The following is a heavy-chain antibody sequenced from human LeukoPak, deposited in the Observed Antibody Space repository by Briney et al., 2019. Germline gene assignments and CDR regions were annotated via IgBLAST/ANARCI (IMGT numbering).Heavy chain of an antibody. Sequence: GGSLRLSCAASGFTFSSYSMNWVRQAPGKGLECVAFIRYDGSNKYYADSVKGRFTISRDNSKNTLYLQMNSLRAEDTAVYYCAKMEGVLRYFDWFTHFDYWGQGTLVTVSS. V-gene: IGHV3-30*02. CDR1: GFTFSSYS. D-gene: IGHD3-9*01. CDR3: AKMEGVLRYFDWFTHFDY. J-gene: IGHJ4*02. CDR2: IRYDGSNK.